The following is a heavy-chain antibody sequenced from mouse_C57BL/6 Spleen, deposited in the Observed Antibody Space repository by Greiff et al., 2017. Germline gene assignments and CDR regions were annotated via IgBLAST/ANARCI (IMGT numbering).Heavy chain of an antibody. Sequence: VQLVESGAELVKPGASVKLSCKASGYTFTSYWMHWVKQRPGQGLEWIGMIHPNSGSTNYNEKFKSKATLTVDTSSSTAYMQLSSLTSEDAAVYCCAGEECYFGCWGKGITLTVAS. CDR1: GYTFTSYW. CDR2: IHPNSGST. V-gene: IGHV1-64*01. CDR3: AGEECYFGC. J-gene: IGHJ2*01.